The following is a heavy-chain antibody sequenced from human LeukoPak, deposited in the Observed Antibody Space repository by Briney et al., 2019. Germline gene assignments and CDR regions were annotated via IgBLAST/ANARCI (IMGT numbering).Heavy chain of an antibody. CDR2: ISDIGSI. J-gene: IGHJ4*02. D-gene: IGHD2/OR15-2a*01. CDR3: AGHHPRNTVDF. Sequence: PSQTLSLTCAVSGGSISSGGYYWSWIRQPPGKGLEWIAYISDIGSINYNPSLKSRVTISLDTSKNQFSLKLSSVTAADTAVYYCAGHHPRNTVDFWGQGTLVTVSS. CDR1: GGSISSGGYY. V-gene: IGHV4-61*08.